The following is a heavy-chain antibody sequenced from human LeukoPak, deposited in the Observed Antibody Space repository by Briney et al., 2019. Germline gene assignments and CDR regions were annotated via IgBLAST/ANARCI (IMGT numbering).Heavy chain of an antibody. CDR3: AKGSSRKRPYDFDY. CDR1: GFTFSSYA. Sequence: GWSLRLSCAASGFTFSSYAMSWVRQAPGKGLEWVSAITGSGGDTFHADSVKGRFTISRDNSKNTLYLQMNSLRAEDTAVYYCAKGSSRKRPYDFDYWGQGTLVTVSS. D-gene: IGHD6-25*01. CDR2: ITGSGGDT. V-gene: IGHV3-23*01. J-gene: IGHJ4*02.